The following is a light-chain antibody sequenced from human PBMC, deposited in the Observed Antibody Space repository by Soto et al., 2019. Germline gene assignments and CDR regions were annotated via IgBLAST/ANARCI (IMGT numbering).Light chain of an antibody. CDR2: EVS. J-gene: IGLJ1*01. Sequence: QSALTQPASVSGSPGQTITISCTGTSSDVGGYKYVSWYQHHSGKAPKLMIYEVSNQPSGVSNRFSGSKSGNTASLTISGLQAEDEADYYCCSYTSSSTLYVFGTGTKLTVL. CDR3: CSYTSSSTLYV. V-gene: IGLV2-14*01. CDR1: SSDVGGYKY.